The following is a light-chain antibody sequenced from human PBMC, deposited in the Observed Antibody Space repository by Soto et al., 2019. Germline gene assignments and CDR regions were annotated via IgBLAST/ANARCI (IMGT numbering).Light chain of an antibody. CDR1: SSNIGAGYD. CDR2: TDN. CDR3: QSYDKTLTAYV. J-gene: IGLJ1*01. V-gene: IGLV1-40*01. Sequence: SVLTQPPSVSGAPGQRVTISCTGSSSNIGAGYDVHWYHQLPGTAPKLLVSTDNHRPSGVPDRLSASKSGASASLAITGLQAEDEAHYYCQSYDKTLTAYVFGNGTKVTVL.